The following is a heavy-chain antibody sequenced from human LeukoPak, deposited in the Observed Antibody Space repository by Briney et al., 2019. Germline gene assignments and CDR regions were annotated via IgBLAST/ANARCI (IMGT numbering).Heavy chain of an antibody. CDR2: ISDSSAM. CDR3: ARDFPPDY. CDR1: GFTFSTYS. V-gene: IGHV3-48*01. Sequence: GGSLRLSCAASGFTFSTYSMKWVRQAPGKGLEWVSYISDSSAMYYADSVRGRFTISRENDKNSLFLQMNSLRAEDTAVYYCARDFPPDYWGQGTLVTVSS. J-gene: IGHJ4*02.